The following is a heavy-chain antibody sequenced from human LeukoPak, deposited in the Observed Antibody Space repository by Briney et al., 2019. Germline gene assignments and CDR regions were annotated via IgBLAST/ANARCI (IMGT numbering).Heavy chain of an antibody. CDR2: IYHSGST. CDR3: ARHNGVGYSYAAPFDY. J-gene: IGHJ4*02. D-gene: IGHD5-18*01. Sequence: SETLSLTCTVSGYSISSGYYWGWIRQPPGKGLEWIGSIYHSGSTYYNPSLKSRVTISVDTSKNQFSLKLSSVTAADTALYYCARHNGVGYSYAAPFDYWGQGTLVTVSS. V-gene: IGHV4-38-2*02. CDR1: GYSISSGYY.